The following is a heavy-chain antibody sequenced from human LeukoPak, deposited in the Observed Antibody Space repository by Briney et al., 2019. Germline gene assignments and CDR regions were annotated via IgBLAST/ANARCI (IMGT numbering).Heavy chain of an antibody. CDR2: INSDGSST. D-gene: IGHD5-24*01. J-gene: IGHJ3*02. CDR1: GFTFSSYW. V-gene: IGHV3-74*01. CDR3: AGGRDGYNWHAFDI. Sequence: PGGSLRLSCAASGFTFSSYWMHWVRHAPGKGLVWVSRINSDGSSTSYADSVKGRFTISRDNAKNTQYLQMNSLRAGDTAVYYCAGGRDGYNWHAFDIWGQGTMVTVSS.